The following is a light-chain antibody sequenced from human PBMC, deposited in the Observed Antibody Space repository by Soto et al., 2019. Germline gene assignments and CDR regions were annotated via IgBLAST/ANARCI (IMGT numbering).Light chain of an antibody. V-gene: IGLV3-1*01. CDR1: KLGDKY. J-gene: IGLJ2*01. CDR2: EDS. Sequence: SYELTQPPSVSMSPGQTSSITCSGDKLGDKYACWYQQKPGQSPVLVIYEDSKRPSGIPERFSGSNSGNTATLTISGTQAMDEADYYCQAWDSSTRVVFGGGTQLIVL. CDR3: QAWDSSTRVV.